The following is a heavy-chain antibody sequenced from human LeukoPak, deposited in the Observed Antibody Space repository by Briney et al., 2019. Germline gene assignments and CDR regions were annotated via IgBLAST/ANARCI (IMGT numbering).Heavy chain of an antibody. CDR3: VKSRGIDDTSGWRTFNF. V-gene: IGHV3-11*01. D-gene: IGHD6-19*01. CDR2: ISSSGSTI. CDR1: GFTFSDYY. Sequence: GGSLRLSCAASGFTFSDYYMSWIRQAPGKGLEWVSYISSSGSTIYYADSVKGRFTISRDNAKNSLYLQMNSLRAEDTAIYYCVKSRGIDDTSGWRTFNFWGQGTLVTVSS. J-gene: IGHJ4*02.